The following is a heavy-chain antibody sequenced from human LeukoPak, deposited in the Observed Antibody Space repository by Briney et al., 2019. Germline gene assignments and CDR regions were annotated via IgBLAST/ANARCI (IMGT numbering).Heavy chain of an antibody. CDR1: GFTFNNYA. D-gene: IGHD4-17*01. CDR2: IGSTGRT. CDR3: VKDRDDYGDYVDAFDI. J-gene: IGHJ3*02. V-gene: IGHV3-64D*06. Sequence: GGSLRLSCSASGFTFNNYALHWVRQAPGKGLESVAGIGSTGRTYYADSVKGRFTISRDDSKNTLYLQMSSLRAEDTAVYYCVKDRDDYGDYVDAFDIWGQGTMVTVSS.